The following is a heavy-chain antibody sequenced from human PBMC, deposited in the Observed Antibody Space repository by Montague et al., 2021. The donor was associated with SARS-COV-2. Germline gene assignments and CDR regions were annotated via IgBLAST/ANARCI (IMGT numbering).Heavy chain of an antibody. CDR1: GFSISSGFY. D-gene: IGHD5-12*01. CDR2: VYHSGYT. J-gene: IGHJ4*02. Sequence: SETLSLTCSVSGFSISSGFYWAWIRQSPGKGPEWIGTVYHSGYTHYNPSLKGRVTVSIDTSKNQFSLTVTSVNAADTAVYFCARRGDTGSDCFDYWGQGTLVTVSS. CDR3: ARRGDTGSDCFDY. V-gene: IGHV4-38-2*01.